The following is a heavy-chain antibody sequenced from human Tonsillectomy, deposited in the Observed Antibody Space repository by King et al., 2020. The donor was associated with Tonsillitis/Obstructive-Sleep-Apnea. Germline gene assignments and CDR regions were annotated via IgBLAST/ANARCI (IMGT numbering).Heavy chain of an antibody. CDR1: GFTFSGFA. V-gene: IGHV3-30*04. J-gene: IGHJ4*02. Sequence: VQLVESGGGVVQPGRSLRLSCAASGFTFSGFAMHWVRQAPGKGLEWVAVISYDGSNKYYADSVKGRFTISSTNSKNTLYLQMNSLRAEDTAVYYCAREFYFLAVSSTTFDSWGQGTLVTVSS. CDR2: ISYDGSNK. CDR3: AREFYFLAVSSTTFDS. D-gene: IGHD6-19*01.